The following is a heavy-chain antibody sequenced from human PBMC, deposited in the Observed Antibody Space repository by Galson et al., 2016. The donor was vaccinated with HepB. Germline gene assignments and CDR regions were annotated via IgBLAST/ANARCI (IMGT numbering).Heavy chain of an antibody. Sequence: SLRLSCAASGFTFSSYAMSWVRQAPGKGLEWVSAISGSGGSTYYADSVKGRFTISRDNSKNTLYLQMNSLRAEDTAVYYCAKLSPRRFLEWLLTGYFDYWGQGTLVTVSS. V-gene: IGHV3-23*01. CDR2: ISGSGGST. D-gene: IGHD3-3*01. CDR3: AKLSPRRFLEWLLTGYFDY. J-gene: IGHJ4*02. CDR1: GFTFSSYA.